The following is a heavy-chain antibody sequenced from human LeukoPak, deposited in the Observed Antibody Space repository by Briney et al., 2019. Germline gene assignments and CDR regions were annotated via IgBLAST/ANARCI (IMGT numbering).Heavy chain of an antibody. V-gene: IGHV3-48*03. Sequence: GGSLRLSCGASGFTFSSYEMNWVRQAPGKGLEWVSYISSSGSTIYYADSVKGRFTISRDNSKNTLYLQMNSLRAEDTAVYYCIRFLEWLAHFDYWGQGTLVTVSS. D-gene: IGHD3-3*01. CDR3: IRFLEWLAHFDY. CDR1: GFTFSSYE. J-gene: IGHJ4*02. CDR2: ISSSGSTI.